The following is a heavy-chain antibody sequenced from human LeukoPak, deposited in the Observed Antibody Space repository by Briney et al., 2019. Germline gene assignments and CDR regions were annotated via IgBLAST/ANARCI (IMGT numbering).Heavy chain of an antibody. CDR2: FDPEDGET. V-gene: IGHV1-24*01. CDR3: ATDLPSIVGATFFDY. CDR1: RYTLTELS. D-gene: IGHD1-26*01. J-gene: IGHJ4*02. Sequence: ASVTVSCTASRYTLTELSMHWVRQAPGKGLEWMGGFDPEDGETIYAQKFQGRVTMTEDTSTDTAYMELSSLRSEDTAVYYCATDLPSIVGATFFDYWGQGTLVTVSS.